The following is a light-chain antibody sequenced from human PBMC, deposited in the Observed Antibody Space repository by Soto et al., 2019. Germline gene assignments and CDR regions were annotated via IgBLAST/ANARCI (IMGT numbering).Light chain of an antibody. J-gene: IGKJ5*01. V-gene: IGKV1-39*01. CDR3: QQSYSTPIT. CDR2: TTS. Sequence: DIQMTQSPSSLSASVGDTVTITCRPSQSISTYLNWYRQKPGKAPNLLIYTTSSLHSGVPSRFSGSGSGTDFTLTISSLQPEDFATYYCQQSYSTPITFGQGTRLDIK. CDR1: QSISTY.